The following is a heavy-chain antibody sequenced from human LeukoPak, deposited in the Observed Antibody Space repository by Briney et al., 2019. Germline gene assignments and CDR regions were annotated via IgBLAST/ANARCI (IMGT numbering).Heavy chain of an antibody. D-gene: IGHD6-19*01. CDR1: GFTFSSYW. J-gene: IGHJ4*02. CDR3: ATTLTRDSSGSYGALDY. V-gene: IGHV3-74*01. CDR2: IKSDGSAT. Sequence: PGGSLRLSCAASGFTFSSYWMHWVRQAPGKGLVWVSSIKSDGSATSHADSVKGRFTISRDNAKNSLYLQMNSLRVEDTAVYYCATTLTRDSSGSYGALDYWGQGTLVTVSS.